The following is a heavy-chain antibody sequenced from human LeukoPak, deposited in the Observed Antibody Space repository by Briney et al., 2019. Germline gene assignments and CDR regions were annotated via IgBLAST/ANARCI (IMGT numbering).Heavy chain of an antibody. V-gene: IGHV4-59*12. Sequence: KPSETLSLICTVSGGSISSYYWSWIRQPPGKGLEWIGYIYYSGSTNYNPSLKSRVTMSVDTSKNQFSLKLSSVTAADTAVYYCARDSTSHTYYYYYMDVWGKGTTVTVSS. D-gene: IGHD2-2*01. CDR3: ARDSTSHTYYYYYMDV. CDR1: GGSISSYY. CDR2: IYYSGST. J-gene: IGHJ6*03.